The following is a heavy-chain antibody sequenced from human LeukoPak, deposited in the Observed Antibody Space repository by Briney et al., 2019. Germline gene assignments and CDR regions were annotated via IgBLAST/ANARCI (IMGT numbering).Heavy chain of an antibody. J-gene: IGHJ5*02. CDR3: ARDRGLDYCSSTSCYTNGATFDP. CDR1: GGSISSDDYY. V-gene: IGHV4-30-4*01. D-gene: IGHD2-2*02. CDR2: IYYSGST. Sequence: SQTLSLTCTVSGGSISSDDYYWSWIRQPPGKGLEWIGYIYYSGSTYYNPSLKSRVTISVDTSKNQFSLKLSSVTAADTAVYYCARDRGLDYCSSTSCYTNGATFDPWGQGTLVTVSS.